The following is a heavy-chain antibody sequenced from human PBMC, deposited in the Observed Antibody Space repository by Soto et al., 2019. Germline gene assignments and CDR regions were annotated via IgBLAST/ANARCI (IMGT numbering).Heavy chain of an antibody. CDR2: IYHCGSI. D-gene: IGHD2-15*01. CDR1: GGSISSGGYS. J-gene: IGHJ4*02. Sequence: QVPLQESGSGLVKPSQTLSLTCAVSGGSISSGGYSCSWIRQPPGKGLEWSGYIYHCGSIYYNPSLKSRVTTSVERSKNQFYLKLSSVTAAHTAAYYCSKLPLLWSQGT. V-gene: IGHV4-30-2*01. CDR3: SKLPLL.